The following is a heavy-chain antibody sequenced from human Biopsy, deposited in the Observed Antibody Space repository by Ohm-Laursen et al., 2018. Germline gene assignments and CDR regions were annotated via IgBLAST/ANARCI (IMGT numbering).Heavy chain of an antibody. CDR2: NIPILGTG. J-gene: IGHJ1*01. CDR1: GGTFSRYG. D-gene: IGHD3-9*01. Sequence: GSSVKGSCNAPGGTFSRYGINWVRQAPGQGLEWLGGNIPILGTGNYAQKFQGRVTVAADTSTSTATMELRSLRSDDTAVYYCATKLTGYFHHWGQGTLVTVSS. V-gene: IGHV1-69*06. CDR3: ATKLTGYFHH.